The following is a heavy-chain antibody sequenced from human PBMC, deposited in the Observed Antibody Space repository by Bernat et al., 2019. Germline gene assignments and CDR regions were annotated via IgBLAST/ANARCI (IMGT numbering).Heavy chain of an antibody. D-gene: IGHD6-13*01. Sequence: QVQLQESGPGLVKPSETLSLTCAVSGYSISSGYYWGWIRQPPGKGLEWIGSIYHSGSTYYNPSLKSRVTILVDTSKNQFSLKLSSVTAADTAVYYCARDQGSSWYKKYNWFDPWGQGTLVTVSS. CDR1: GYSISSGYY. CDR2: IYHSGST. V-gene: IGHV4-38-2*02. CDR3: ARDQGSSWYKKYNWFDP. J-gene: IGHJ5*02.